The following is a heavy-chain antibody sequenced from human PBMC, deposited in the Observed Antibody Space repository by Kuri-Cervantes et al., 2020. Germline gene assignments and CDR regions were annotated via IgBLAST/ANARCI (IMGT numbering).Heavy chain of an antibody. J-gene: IGHJ4*02. Sequence: SVKVSCKASGGTFSSYAISWVRQAPGQGLEWMGGIIPIFATTNYAQKLQGRVTITTDKSTSTSYMELSSLRSEDTALYYCVGGQWLVGGWGQGTLVTGSS. CDR1: GGTFSSYA. D-gene: IGHD1-26*01. CDR2: IIPIFATT. CDR3: VGGQWLVGG. V-gene: IGHV1-69*05.